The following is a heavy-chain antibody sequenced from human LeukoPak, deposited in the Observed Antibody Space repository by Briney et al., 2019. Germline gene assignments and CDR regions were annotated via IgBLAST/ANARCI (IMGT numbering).Heavy chain of an antibody. Sequence: SETLSLTCTVSGGSISSSSYYWGWIRQPPGKGLEWIGSIYYSGSTYYHPSLKSRVTISVDTSKNQLSLKLSSVTAADTAMYYCARADGGNSAIGPFDIWGQGTMVTVSA. CDR1: GGSISSSSYY. CDR3: ARADGGNSAIGPFDI. J-gene: IGHJ3*02. V-gene: IGHV4-39*07. D-gene: IGHD4-23*01. CDR2: IYYSGST.